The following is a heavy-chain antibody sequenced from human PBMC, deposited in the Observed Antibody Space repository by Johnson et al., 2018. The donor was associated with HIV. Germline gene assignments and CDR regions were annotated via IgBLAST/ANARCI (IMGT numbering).Heavy chain of an antibody. J-gene: IGHJ3*02. Sequence: HVQLVESGGGVVQPGKSLTLSCAASGFTFSSYAMHWVRQAPGKGLEWVAVISYDGSTKYYADSVKGRFTISRDNSKNTLYLQMNSLRAEDTAVYYCAREGKDAFDIWGQGTMVTVSS. CDR3: AREGKDAFDI. D-gene: IGHD3-10*01. CDR1: GFTFSSYA. CDR2: ISYDGSTK. V-gene: IGHV3-30*14.